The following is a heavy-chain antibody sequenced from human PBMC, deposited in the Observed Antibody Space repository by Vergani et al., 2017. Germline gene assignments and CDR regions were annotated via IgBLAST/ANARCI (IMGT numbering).Heavy chain of an antibody. J-gene: IGHJ6*02. D-gene: IGHD3-3*01. V-gene: IGHV3-21*01. CDR3: ARVGYDFWSEGEGDYYYYGMDV. CDR1: GFTFSSYS. Sequence: EVQLVESGGGLVKPGGSLRLSCAASGFTFSSYSMNWVRQAPGKGLEWVSSIISSSSYIYYADSVKGRFTISRDNAKNSLYLQMNSLRAEDTAVYYCARVGYDFWSEGEGDYYYYGMDVWGQGTTVTVSS. CDR2: IISSSSYI.